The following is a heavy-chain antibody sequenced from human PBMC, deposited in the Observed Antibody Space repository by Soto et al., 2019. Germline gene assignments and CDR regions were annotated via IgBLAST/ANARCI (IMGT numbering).Heavy chain of an antibody. J-gene: IGHJ4*02. V-gene: IGHV4-34*01. CDR2: INHNGST. Sequence: QVQLQQCGAGLLKPSETLSLTCAVYGGSFSGYYWNWIRQSPGKGLEWIGEINHNGSTKYNLSLKSRATISVDTSKNQFSLKVSSVTAADTAVYYCARRIVVVTAHDYWGQGTLVTVSS. CDR3: ARRIVVVTAHDY. D-gene: IGHD2-21*02. CDR1: GGSFSGYY.